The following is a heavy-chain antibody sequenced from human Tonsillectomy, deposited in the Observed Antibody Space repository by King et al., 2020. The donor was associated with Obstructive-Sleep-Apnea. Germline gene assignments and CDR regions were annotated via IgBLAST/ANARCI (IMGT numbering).Heavy chain of an antibody. V-gene: IGHV3-64D*09. CDR1: GFTFSIYA. J-gene: IGHJ4*02. CDR2: ISSQGGST. D-gene: IGHD3-10*01. Sequence: VQLVESGGGLVQPGGSLRLSCSASGFTFSIYAMHWVRQAPGKGLEYVSAISSQGGSTYYADSVKGRFTISRDNSKNTLYLQMSSLRTDDTAVCYCALWFGELYDPLTFDYWGQGTLVTVSS. CDR3: ALWFGELYDPLTFDY.